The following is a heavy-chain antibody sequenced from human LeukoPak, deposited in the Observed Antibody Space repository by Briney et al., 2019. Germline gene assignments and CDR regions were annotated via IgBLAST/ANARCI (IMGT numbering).Heavy chain of an antibody. CDR1: GLTFSSYA. V-gene: IGHV3-30-3*01. CDR2: ISYDGSNK. Sequence: GGSLRLSCAASGLTFSSYAMHWVRQAPGKGLEWVAVISYDGSNKYYADSVKGRFTISRDNSKNTLYLQMNSLRAEDTAVYYCARDGSGSYYVSYFDYWGQGTLVTVSS. J-gene: IGHJ4*02. CDR3: ARDGSGSYYVSYFDY. D-gene: IGHD1-26*01.